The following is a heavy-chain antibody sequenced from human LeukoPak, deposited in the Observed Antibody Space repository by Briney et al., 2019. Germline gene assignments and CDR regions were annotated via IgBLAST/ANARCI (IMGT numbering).Heavy chain of an antibody. J-gene: IGHJ4*02. Sequence: SVKVSCKASGGTFSSYAISLVRQAPGQGLEWMGRIIPILGIANYAQKFQGRVTITTDKSTSTAYMELSSLRSEDTAVYYCARLSGSPGDYWGQGTLVTVSS. CDR3: ARLSGSPGDY. D-gene: IGHD3-16*02. V-gene: IGHV1-69*04. CDR2: IIPILGIA. CDR1: GGTFSSYA.